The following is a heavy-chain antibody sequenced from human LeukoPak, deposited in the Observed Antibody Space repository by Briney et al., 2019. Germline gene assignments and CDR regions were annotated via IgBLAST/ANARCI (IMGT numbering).Heavy chain of an antibody. CDR2: ISGDGSVT. D-gene: IGHD6-6*01. CDR3: ARYSSSSGGAAYYLDY. V-gene: IGHV3-74*01. CDR1: GFTLRNYW. J-gene: IGHJ4*01. Sequence: GGSLRLSCTASGFTLRNYWMHWVRQVPGKRLVWVSRISGDGSVTNYADSVQGRFTISRDNAKNILYLQINSLRSEDTAVYYCARYSSSSGGAAYYLDYWGHGTLVPVSS.